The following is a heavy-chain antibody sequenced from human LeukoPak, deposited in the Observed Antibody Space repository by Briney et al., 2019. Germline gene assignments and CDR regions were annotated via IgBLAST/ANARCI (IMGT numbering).Heavy chain of an antibody. Sequence: ASVKVSCKASGGTSSSYAISWVRQAPGQGLEWMGGIIPIFGTANYAQKFQGRVTITADESTSTAYMELSSLRSEDTAVYYCARSYGDYGSDYWGQGTLVTVSS. J-gene: IGHJ4*02. D-gene: IGHD4-17*01. V-gene: IGHV1-69*13. CDR3: ARSYGDYGSDY. CDR2: IIPIFGTA. CDR1: GGTSSSYA.